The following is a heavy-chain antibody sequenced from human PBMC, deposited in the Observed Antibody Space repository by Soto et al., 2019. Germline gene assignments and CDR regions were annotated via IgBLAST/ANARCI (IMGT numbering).Heavy chain of an antibody. J-gene: IGHJ4*02. Sequence: PGGSLRLSCAASGFTVSSKYMTWVRQAPGKGLEWVSLIQSGGTTYYADSVKGRLIISRDNSKNTLFLQMSSLRAEDTAVYYCAKLSGGDTKRDYFDSWGQGTLVTVSS. CDR3: AKLSGGDTKRDYFDS. D-gene: IGHD5-18*01. CDR1: GFTVSSKY. CDR2: IQSGGTT. V-gene: IGHV3-53*01.